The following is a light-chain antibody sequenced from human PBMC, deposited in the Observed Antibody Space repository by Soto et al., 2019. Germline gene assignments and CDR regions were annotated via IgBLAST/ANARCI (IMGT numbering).Light chain of an antibody. Sequence: EIVMTQSPVTVSVSPGESAALSCRASQSLGNNLAWYQKKPGQPPRLLIYGAFTRAADIPARFRGSGSGTEFTLTIASLLSEDFAFSYCHQYNSWPLTVGGVTKVEIK. V-gene: IGKV3D-15*01. CDR3: HQYNSWPLT. J-gene: IGKJ4*01. CDR1: QSLGNN. CDR2: GAF.